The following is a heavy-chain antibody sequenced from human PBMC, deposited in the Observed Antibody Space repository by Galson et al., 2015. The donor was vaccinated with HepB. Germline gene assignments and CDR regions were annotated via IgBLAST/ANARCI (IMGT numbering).Heavy chain of an antibody. Sequence: SLRLSCAASGFIFSNYWMHWVRQVPGKGLVWVLRINSDGSITNYADSVKGRFTVSRDNAKNMLYLQMNSLRSDDTAVYYCARGNFWTDSWDQGTLVTVSS. CDR1: GFIFSNYW. V-gene: IGHV3-74*01. D-gene: IGHD3/OR15-3a*01. CDR3: ARGNFWTDS. CDR2: INSDGSIT. J-gene: IGHJ4*02.